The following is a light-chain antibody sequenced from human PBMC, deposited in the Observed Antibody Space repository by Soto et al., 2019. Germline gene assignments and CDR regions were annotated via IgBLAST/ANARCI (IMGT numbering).Light chain of an antibody. CDR3: SSYTNINTMACV. CDR2: EVT. J-gene: IGLJ1*01. V-gene: IGLV2-14*01. Sequence: QSAVTQPACVSGTPGQSITISCTGTSGDIGSYNRVSWYQQHPGKAPKLIIYEVTDRPSGVSNRFSGSKSGNTASLTISGLQAEDEAEYFCSSYTNINTMACVFGTGTKVTVL. CDR1: SGDIGSYNR.